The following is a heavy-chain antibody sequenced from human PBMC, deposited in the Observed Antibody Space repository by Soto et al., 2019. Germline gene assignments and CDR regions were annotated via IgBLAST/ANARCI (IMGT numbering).Heavy chain of an antibody. Sequence: ASVKVSCKSSGYTFTSYGISWVRQAPGQGLEWMGWINSNTGNTLYAQKLQGRVSVTTETSTSTAYLQLRSLRPDDTAVYYCARDHGLGGSPERFDPWGQGTLVTVSS. CDR1: GYTFTSYG. D-gene: IGHD2-15*01. V-gene: IGHV1-18*04. J-gene: IGHJ5*02. CDR2: INSNTGNT. CDR3: ARDHGLGGSPERFDP.